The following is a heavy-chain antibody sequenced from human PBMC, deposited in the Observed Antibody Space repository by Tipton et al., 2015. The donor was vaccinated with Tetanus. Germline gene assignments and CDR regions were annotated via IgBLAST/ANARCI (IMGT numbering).Heavy chain of an antibody. Sequence: VQLVQSGAEARKPGESLKISCQGSGYNFSHYSIGWVRQMPGRGLEWMGIVDPRDSQATYGPSFQGQVTISADRSINVAYLQWGSLKASDTGMYYCARRRSAVLSGGYHWYFDLWGRGTLVGVSS. D-gene: IGHD2-15*01. J-gene: IGHJ2*01. CDR2: VDPRDSQA. CDR1: GYNFSHYS. CDR3: ARRRSAVLSGGYHWYFDL. V-gene: IGHV5-51*01.